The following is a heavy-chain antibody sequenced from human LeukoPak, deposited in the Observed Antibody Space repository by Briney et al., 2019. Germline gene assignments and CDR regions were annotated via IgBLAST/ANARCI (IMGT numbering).Heavy chain of an antibody. V-gene: IGHV3-23*01. D-gene: IGHD2-8*01. Sequence: QSGGSLRLSCAASGFTFSSYAMSWVRQAPGKGLEWVSTISGSGGSTYYADSVKGRFTISRDNSKNTLYLQMNSLRAEDTAVYYCANIRQWMLRCLDYWGQGTLVTVSS. J-gene: IGHJ4*02. CDR3: ANIRQWMLRCLDY. CDR2: ISGSGGST. CDR1: GFTFSSYA.